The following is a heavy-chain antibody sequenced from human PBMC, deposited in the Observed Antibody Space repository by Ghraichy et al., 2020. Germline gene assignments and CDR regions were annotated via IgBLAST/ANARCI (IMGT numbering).Heavy chain of an antibody. CDR2: ISAYNGNT. CDR3: AREGDLYDYSNLYYYYYGMDV. CDR1: GYTFTSYG. J-gene: IGHJ6*02. Sequence: ASVKVSCKASGYTFTSYGISWVRQAPGQGLEWMGWISAYNGNTNYAQKLQGRVTMTTDTSTSTAYMELRSLRSDDTAVYYCAREGDLYDYSNLYYYYYGMDVWGQGTTVTVSS. D-gene: IGHD4-11*01. V-gene: IGHV1-18*01.